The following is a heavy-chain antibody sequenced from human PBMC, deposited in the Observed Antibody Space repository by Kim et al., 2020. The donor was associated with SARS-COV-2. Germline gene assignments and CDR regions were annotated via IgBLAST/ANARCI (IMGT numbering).Heavy chain of an antibody. Sequence: GGSLRLSCAASGFTFSDHYMDWVRQAPGKGLEWVGRTRNKANSYTTEYAASVKGRFTISRDDSKNSLYLQMNSLKTEDTAVYYCARGYCSGGSCYYFDYWGQGTLVTVSS. D-gene: IGHD2-15*01. CDR2: TRNKANSYTT. CDR1: GFTFSDHY. V-gene: IGHV3-72*01. CDR3: ARGYCSGGSCYYFDY. J-gene: IGHJ4*02.